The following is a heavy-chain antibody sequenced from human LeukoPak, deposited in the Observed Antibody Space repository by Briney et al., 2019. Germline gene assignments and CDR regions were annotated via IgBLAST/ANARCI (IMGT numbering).Heavy chain of an antibody. D-gene: IGHD3-22*01. V-gene: IGHV4-38-2*01. CDR2: IYHSGST. J-gene: IGHJ3*02. Sequence: KPSETLSLTCAVFGYSISSGYYWGWIRQPPGKGLEWIGSIYHSGSTYYNPSLKSRVTISVDTSKNQFSLKLSSVTAADTAVYYCARRVYYYDSSGYYYSVYAFDIWGQGTMVTVSS. CDR1: GYSISSGYY. CDR3: ARRVYYYDSSGYYYSVYAFDI.